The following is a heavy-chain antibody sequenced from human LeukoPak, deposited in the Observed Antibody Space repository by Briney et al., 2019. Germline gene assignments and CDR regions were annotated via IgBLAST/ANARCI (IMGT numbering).Heavy chain of an antibody. CDR2: IYYSGST. CDR1: GGSISSYY. V-gene: IGHV4-59*01. D-gene: IGHD1-26*01. CDR3: AREQSYRAFDI. J-gene: IGHJ3*02. Sequence: SQTLSLTCTVSGGSISSYYWSWIRQPPGKGLEWIGYIYYSGSTNYNPSLKSRVTISVDTSKNQFSLKLSSVTAADTAVYYCAREQSYRAFDIWGQGTMVTVSS.